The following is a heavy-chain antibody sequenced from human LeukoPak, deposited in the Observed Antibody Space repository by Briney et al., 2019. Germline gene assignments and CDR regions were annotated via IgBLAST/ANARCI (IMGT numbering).Heavy chain of an antibody. Sequence: GTSLRLSCAASGFTFSSHGMHWVRQVPGKGLEWLALIWYDASKKYYADSVKGRFTISRDNSKNTLYLQMNSLRVEDTAVYYCASRTYDTLAGYYYYGVDVWGQGTTVTVSS. CDR3: ASRTYDTLAGYYYYGVDV. CDR1: GFTFSSHG. D-gene: IGHD3-9*01. V-gene: IGHV3-33*01. CDR2: IWYDASKK. J-gene: IGHJ6*02.